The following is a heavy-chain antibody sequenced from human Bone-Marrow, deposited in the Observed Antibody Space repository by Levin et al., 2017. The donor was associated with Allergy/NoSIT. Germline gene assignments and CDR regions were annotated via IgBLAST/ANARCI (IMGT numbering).Heavy chain of an antibody. Sequence: SETLSLTCTVSGGSISTYYWSWIRQPPGKGLEWIGYISYSGSTNYNPSLKSRVTISVDTSKNQFSLKLSSVTAADTAVYYCARNYDFWSGYSFGAFDIWGQGTMVTVSS. CDR3: ARNYDFWSGYSFGAFDI. CDR1: GGSISTYY. CDR2: ISYSGST. J-gene: IGHJ3*02. D-gene: IGHD3-3*01. V-gene: IGHV4-59*01.